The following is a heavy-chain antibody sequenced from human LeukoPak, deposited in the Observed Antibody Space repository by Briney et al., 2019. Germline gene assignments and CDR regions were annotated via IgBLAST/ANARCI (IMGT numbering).Heavy chain of an antibody. CDR3: ARPYYDSSGYYYWGNAFDI. CDR1: GFTFSSYG. D-gene: IGHD3-22*01. V-gene: IGHV3-33*01. Sequence: RRSLRLSCAASGFTFSSYGMHWVRQAPGKGLEWVAVIWYDGSNKYYADSVKGRFTISRDNSKNTLYLQMNSLRAEDTAVYYCARPYYDSSGYYYWGNAFDIWGQGTMVTVSS. CDR2: IWYDGSNK. J-gene: IGHJ3*02.